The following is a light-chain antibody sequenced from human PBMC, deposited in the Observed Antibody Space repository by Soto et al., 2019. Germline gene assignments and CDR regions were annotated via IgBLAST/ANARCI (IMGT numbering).Light chain of an antibody. CDR1: QSVDTW. CDR3: QQYNNYPRT. CDR2: KAS. Sequence: DIQMTQFPSTLSASVGDTVTITCRASQSVDTWLAWYQQKPGKAPSLLIYKASNVQSGVPSRFTGSGSGTEFTLTIRSLQPADFATYYCQQYNNYPRTFGQGTKV. V-gene: IGKV1-5*03. J-gene: IGKJ1*01.